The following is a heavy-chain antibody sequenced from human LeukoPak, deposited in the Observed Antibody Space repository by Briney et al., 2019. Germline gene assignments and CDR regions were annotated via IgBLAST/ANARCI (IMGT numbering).Heavy chain of an antibody. CDR1: GFTFSSYG. V-gene: IGHV3-30*18. CDR3: AKARKAYGDYGYYYYGMDV. D-gene: IGHD4-17*01. CDR2: ISYDGSNK. Sequence: GRSLRLSCAAYGFTFSSYGMHWVRQAPGKGLEWVAVISYDGSNKYYAASVKGRFTISRDNSKNTLYLQMNSLRAEDTAVYYCAKARKAYGDYGYYYYGMDVWGEGATVTVSS. J-gene: IGHJ6*04.